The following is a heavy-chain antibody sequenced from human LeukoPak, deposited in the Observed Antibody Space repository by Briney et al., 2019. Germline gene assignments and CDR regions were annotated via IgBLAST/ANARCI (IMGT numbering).Heavy chain of an antibody. CDR3: AKLREWELPDLFDY. D-gene: IGHD1-26*01. V-gene: IGHV3-11*01. Sequence: TGGSLRLSCAASGFTFSDYYMSWIRQAPGKGLEWVSYISSSVSTRYYADSVKGRFTISRDNSKNTLYLQMNSLRAEDTAVYYCAKLREWELPDLFDYWGQGTLVTVSS. CDR1: GFTFSDYY. CDR2: ISSSVSTR. J-gene: IGHJ4*02.